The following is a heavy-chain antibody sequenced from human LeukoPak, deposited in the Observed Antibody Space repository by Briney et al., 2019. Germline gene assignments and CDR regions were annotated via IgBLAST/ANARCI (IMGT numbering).Heavy chain of an antibody. J-gene: IGHJ3*02. CDR1: GFTVSSNY. CDR2: IYYSGST. D-gene: IGHD4-17*01. Sequence: LRLSCAASGFTVSSNYMTWIRQHPGKGLEWIGYIYYSGSTYYNPSLKSRVTISVDTSKNQFSLKLSSVTAADTAVYYCARVIPDYGDYELAFDIWGQGTMVTVSS. V-gene: IGHV4-31*02. CDR3: ARVIPDYGDYELAFDI.